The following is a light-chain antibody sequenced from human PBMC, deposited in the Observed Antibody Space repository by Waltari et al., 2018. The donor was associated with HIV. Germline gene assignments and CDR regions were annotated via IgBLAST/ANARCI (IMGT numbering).Light chain of an antibody. Sequence: DIQMTKSPSSLSASVGDRVTITCRASQRINNFLAWFQQQPGKAPKSLIYAAFTLHSGVPSKFSGSGSGTDYTLTINNLQPEDSAMYYCQQYHSYPLTFGQGTRLEIK. CDR2: AAF. J-gene: IGKJ5*01. CDR1: QRINNF. CDR3: QQYHSYPLT. V-gene: IGKV1-16*02.